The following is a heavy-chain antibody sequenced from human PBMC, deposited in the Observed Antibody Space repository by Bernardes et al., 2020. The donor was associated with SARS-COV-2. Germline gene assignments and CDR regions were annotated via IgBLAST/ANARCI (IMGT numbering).Heavy chain of an antibody. CDR3: ARRIAVTGNYGMDV. D-gene: IGHD6-19*01. V-gene: IGHV5-51*01. CDR1: GYSFTAYW. CDR2: MSPSNSDT. Sequence: GESLKISCQGSGYSFTAYWIAWVRQMPGKGLEWMGLMSPSNSDTRYSPSFQGQVTFSADKSISTAYLQWSRLQASDSAIYYCARRIAVTGNYGMDVWGQGTTVTVSS. J-gene: IGHJ6*02.